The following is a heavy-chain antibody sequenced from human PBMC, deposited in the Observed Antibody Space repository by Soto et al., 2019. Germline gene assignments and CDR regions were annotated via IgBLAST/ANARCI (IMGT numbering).Heavy chain of an antibody. Sequence: PGGSLRLSCAASGFTFSSYSMNWVRQAPGKGLEWVSSISSSSSYIYYADSVKGRFTISRDNAKNSLYLQMNSLRAEDTAVYYCARALSSLYGSGTSFDYWGQGTLVTVSS. D-gene: IGHD3-10*01. CDR1: GFTFSSYS. J-gene: IGHJ4*02. CDR2: ISSSSSYI. CDR3: ARALSSLYGSGTSFDY. V-gene: IGHV3-21*01.